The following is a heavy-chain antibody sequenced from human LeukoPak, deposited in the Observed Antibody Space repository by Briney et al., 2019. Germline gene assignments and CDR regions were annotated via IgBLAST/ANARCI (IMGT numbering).Heavy chain of an antibody. CDR3: VRDLGHSRHYFEY. CDR1: GFTFNSFF. Sequence: GGSLRLSCAASGFTFNSFFLNWVRRTPGRELEWVACISQDGSETFYMDSVRGRFTISRDNTKNSLYLQMNSLRAEDTAVYFCVRDLGHSRHYFEYRGQGALVTVSS. CDR2: ISQDGSET. D-gene: IGHD7-27*01. V-gene: IGHV3-7*01. J-gene: IGHJ4*02.